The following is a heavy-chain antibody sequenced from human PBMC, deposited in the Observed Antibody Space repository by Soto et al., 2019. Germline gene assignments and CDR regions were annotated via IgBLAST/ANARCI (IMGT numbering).Heavy chain of an antibody. D-gene: IGHD3-10*02. Sequence: QVQLQESGPGLVKPSETLSLTCTVSGGSISSYYWSWIRQPPGKGLEWIGFIFYSGSTSYSPAISSRVTISLVTAAYQCPPKLTSVAAADTAVASCEGMIGDPGLRCASWGQGTLVAVSS. J-gene: IGHJ4*02. CDR1: GGSISSYY. CDR3: EGMIGDPGLRCAS. CDR2: IFYSGST. V-gene: IGHV4-59*01.